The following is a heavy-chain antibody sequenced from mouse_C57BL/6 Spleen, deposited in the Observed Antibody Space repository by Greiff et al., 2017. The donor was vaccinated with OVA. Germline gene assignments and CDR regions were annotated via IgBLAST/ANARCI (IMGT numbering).Heavy chain of an antibody. Sequence: EVQVVESGGGLVQPGGSLSLSCAASGFTFTDYYMSWVRQPPGKALEWLGFIRNKANGYTTEYSASVKGRFTISRDNSQSILYLQMNALRAEDSATYYCARYARSFDYWGQGTTLTVSS. CDR2: IRNKANGYTT. CDR1: GFTFTDYY. J-gene: IGHJ2*01. CDR3: ARYARSFDY. V-gene: IGHV7-3*01.